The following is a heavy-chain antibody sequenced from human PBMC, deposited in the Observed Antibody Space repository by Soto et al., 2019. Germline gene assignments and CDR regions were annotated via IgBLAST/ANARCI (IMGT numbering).Heavy chain of an antibody. CDR3: ATDFKAYYAFNHFDY. CDR1: GLTFRMYA. J-gene: IGHJ4*02. Sequence: TGGSLRLSCAASGLTFRMYAMSWVRQAPGKGLEWLSGISGSGDTTYDAGSVKGRFTISRDNSKNTLYLQMNSLRAEDTAIYYCATDFKAYYAFNHFDYWGQGALATVSS. CDR2: ISGSGDTT. D-gene: IGHD3-3*01. V-gene: IGHV3-23*01.